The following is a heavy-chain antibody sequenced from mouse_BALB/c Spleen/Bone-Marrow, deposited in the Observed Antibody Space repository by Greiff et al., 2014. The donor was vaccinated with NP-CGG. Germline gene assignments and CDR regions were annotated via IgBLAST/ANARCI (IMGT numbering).Heavy chain of an antibody. V-gene: IGHV1S81*02. J-gene: IGHJ4*01. CDR3: SRGRRDALDY. Sequence: VNLVESGAELVKPGASVKLSCKASGYTFTSYYMYWVKQRPGQGLEWFGEINPSNGGTNFNEKFKNKATLTVDKSSSTAYMQLSSLTSEDSAVYYCSRGRRDALDYWGQGTSVTASS. CDR1: GYTFTSYY. CDR2: INPSNGGT.